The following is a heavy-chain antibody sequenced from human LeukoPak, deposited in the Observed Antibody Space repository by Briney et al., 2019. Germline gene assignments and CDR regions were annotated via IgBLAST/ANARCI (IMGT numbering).Heavy chain of an antibody. CDR3: AIGLFEEQQPY. CDR2: ISSSGTTI. D-gene: IGHD6-13*01. J-gene: IGHJ4*02. CDR1: GFTFSSYE. V-gene: IGHV3-48*03. Sequence: PGGSLRLSCAASGFTFSSYEMNWVRQAPGKGLEWVSYISSSGTTIYCADSVKGRFTISRGNAKNSLYLQMNSLRAEDTAVYYCAIGLFEEQQPYWGQGTLVTVSS.